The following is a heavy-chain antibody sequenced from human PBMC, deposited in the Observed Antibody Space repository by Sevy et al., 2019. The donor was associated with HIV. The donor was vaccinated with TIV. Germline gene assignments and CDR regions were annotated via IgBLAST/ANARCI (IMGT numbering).Heavy chain of an antibody. D-gene: IGHD6-6*01. Sequence: GGSLRLSCAASGFTFSSYSMNWVRRAPGKGLEWVSSISSSSSYIYYADSVKGRFTISRDNAKNSLYLQMNSLRAEDTAVYYCARLPGFSIAARSAAFDIWGQGTMVTVSS. CDR3: ARLPGFSIAARSAAFDI. V-gene: IGHV3-21*01. CDR2: ISSSSSYI. J-gene: IGHJ3*02. CDR1: GFTFSSYS.